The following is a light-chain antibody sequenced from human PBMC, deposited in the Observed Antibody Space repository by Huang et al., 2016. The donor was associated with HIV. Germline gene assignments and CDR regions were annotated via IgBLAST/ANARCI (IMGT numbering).Light chain of an antibody. J-gene: IGKJ1*01. CDR3: QQYSDWPLWT. CDR1: HSVSNN. V-gene: IGKV3-15*01. CDR2: GTS. Sequence: EIVMTQSPATLSVSPGESATLSCRASHSVSNNLAWYQQKLGQAPRLLLYGTSARATGSPARFSGSGSGADFPLTSSSLQSEDLAVYYCQQYSDWPLWTFGQGSKVEIK.